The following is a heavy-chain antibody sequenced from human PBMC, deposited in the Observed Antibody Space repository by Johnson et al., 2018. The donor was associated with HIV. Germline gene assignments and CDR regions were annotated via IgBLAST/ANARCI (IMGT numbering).Heavy chain of an antibody. CDR3: VRRFYDSSAFDI. J-gene: IGHJ3*02. CDR2: IRYDGSNK. Sequence: VQVVESGGGVVQPGGSLRLSCAASGFTFSNYGMHWVRQAPGKGLEWVAFIRYDGSNKYYADSVRGRFTISRDNSKNTLFLQMNSLRAEDTAVYYCVRRFYDSSAFDIWGQGTLVTVSS. V-gene: IGHV3-30*02. CDR1: GFTFSNYG. D-gene: IGHD3-22*01.